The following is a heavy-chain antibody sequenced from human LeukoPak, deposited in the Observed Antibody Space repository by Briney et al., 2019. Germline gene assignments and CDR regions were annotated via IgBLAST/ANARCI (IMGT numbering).Heavy chain of an antibody. CDR1: GGSFSGYY. D-gene: IGHD2/OR15-2a*01. J-gene: IGHJ5*02. Sequence: SETLSLTCAVYGGSFSGYYWSWIRQPPGKGLEWIGEINHSGSTNYNPSLKSRVTISIDTSKNQFSLKLNSVTAADTAVYYCARIINWFDPWGQGALVTVSS. CDR3: ARIINWFDP. V-gene: IGHV4-34*01. CDR2: INHSGST.